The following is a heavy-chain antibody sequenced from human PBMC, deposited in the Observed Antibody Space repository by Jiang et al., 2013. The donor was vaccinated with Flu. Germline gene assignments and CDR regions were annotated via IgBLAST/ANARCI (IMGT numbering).Heavy chain of an antibody. J-gene: IGHJ4*02. D-gene: IGHD3-22*01. CDR2: IWYDGSNK. CDR3: ARDPTYYYDSSGYYYVKLSYYFDY. CDR1: GFTFSSYG. V-gene: IGHV3-33*01. Sequence: GRSLRLSCAASGFTFSSYGMHWVRQAPGKGLEWVAVIWYDGSNKYYADSVKGRFTISRDNSKNTLYLQMNSLRAEDTAVYYCARDPTYYYDSSGYYYVKLSYYFDYWGQGTLVTVSS.